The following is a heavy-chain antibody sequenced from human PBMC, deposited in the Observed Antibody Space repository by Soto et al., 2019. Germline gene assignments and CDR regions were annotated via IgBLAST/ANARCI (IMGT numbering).Heavy chain of an antibody. CDR1: GGSISSDGYY. Sequence: PSETLSLTCTVSGGSISSDGYYWSWIRQHPGKGLEWIGYIYYSGSTYYNPSLKSRVTISIDTSKNQFSLKLSSVTAADTAVYYCAASCVACGGFNYYGMDVWGQGTTVTVSS. CDR2: IYYSGST. CDR3: AASCVACGGFNYYGMDV. J-gene: IGHJ6*02. D-gene: IGHD2-21*01. V-gene: IGHV4-31*03.